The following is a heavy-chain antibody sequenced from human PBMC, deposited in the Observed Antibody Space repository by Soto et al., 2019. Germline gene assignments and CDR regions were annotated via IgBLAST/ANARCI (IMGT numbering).Heavy chain of an antibody. V-gene: IGHV1-58*01. D-gene: IGHD3-10*01. CDR3: TADTLQKAV. CDR1: GFTFTTSA. J-gene: IGHJ4*02. CDR2: IVVGNGKT. Sequence: SVKVSCKTSGFTFTTSAVQWVRQARGQRLEWIGWIVVGNGKTNYAQKFQDRVAITRDTSTSTSYLEMTGLTSADTAAYYCTADTLQKAVWGQGTLVTVSS.